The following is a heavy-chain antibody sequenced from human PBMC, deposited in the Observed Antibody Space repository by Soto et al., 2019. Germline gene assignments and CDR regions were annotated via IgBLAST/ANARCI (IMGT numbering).Heavy chain of an antibody. D-gene: IGHD2-15*01. CDR1: GFTFSSYA. Sequence: QVQLVESGGGVVQPGRSLRLSCAASGFTFSSYAMHWVRQAPGKGLEWVAVISYDGSNKYYADSVKGRFTISRDNSKNTLYLQMNSLRAEDTAVYYSARGLVVVAATTPYYYYYGMDVWGQGTTVTVSS. CDR2: ISYDGSNK. V-gene: IGHV3-30-3*01. J-gene: IGHJ6*02. CDR3: ARGLVVVAATTPYYYYYGMDV.